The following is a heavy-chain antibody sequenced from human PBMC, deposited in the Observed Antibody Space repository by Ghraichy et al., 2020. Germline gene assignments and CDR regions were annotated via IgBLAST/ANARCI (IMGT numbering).Heavy chain of an antibody. CDR2: IDSSSSYI. V-gene: IGHV3-21*01. CDR3: ARDPGYCSGGHCYYDAFDI. Sequence: GGSLRLSCPVSGFTFISYSMHWVRQAPGKGLEWVSSIDSSSSYIYYADSVKGRFTVSRDNAKNSLYLQMNSLRAKDTAVYYCARDPGYCSGGHCYYDAFDIWGQGTMVTVSS. CDR1: GFTFISYS. J-gene: IGHJ3*02. D-gene: IGHD2-15*01.